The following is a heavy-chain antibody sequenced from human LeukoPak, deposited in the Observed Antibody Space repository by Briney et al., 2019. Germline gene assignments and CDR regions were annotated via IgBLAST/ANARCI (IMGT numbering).Heavy chain of an antibody. Sequence: GGSLRLSCAASRFTFSSYSMNWVRQAPGKGLEWVSSITSSSSYIYYADSVKGRFTISRDNAKNSLYLQMNSLRAEDTAVYYCAREIYYYDGSDYYLLGYWGQGTLVTVSS. CDR3: AREIYYYDGSDYYLLGY. CDR2: ITSSSSYI. D-gene: IGHD3-22*01. CDR1: RFTFSSYS. J-gene: IGHJ4*02. V-gene: IGHV3-21*01.